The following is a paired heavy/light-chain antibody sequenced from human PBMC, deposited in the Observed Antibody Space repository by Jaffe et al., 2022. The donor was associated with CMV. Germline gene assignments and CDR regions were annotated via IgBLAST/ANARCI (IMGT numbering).Heavy chain of an antibody. CDR2: IKKDGSEK. V-gene: IGHV3-7*03. CDR1: GITFNTYT. D-gene: IGHD2-15*01. CDR3: VRDTWLGV. J-gene: IGHJ6*04. Sequence: EVQLVESGGGLVQPGGSLRLSCVASGITFNTYTMSWVRQVPGKGLEWVANIKKDGSEKHYVDSVEGRLTISRDNAKNSLYLQMNSLRAEDTAVYYCVRDTWLGVWGKGTTVTVSS.
Light chain of an antibody. V-gene: IGKV1-17*03. CDR1: QGISNS. CDR3: LQHNSYPYT. J-gene: IGKJ2*01. CDR2: AAS. Sequence: DIQMTQSPSAMSASVGDRVTITCRASQGISNSLAWFQQKPGKVPERLIYAASTLQSGVPSRFSGSGSGTEFTLTISSLQPEDFATYYCLQHNSYPYTFGQGTKLEI.